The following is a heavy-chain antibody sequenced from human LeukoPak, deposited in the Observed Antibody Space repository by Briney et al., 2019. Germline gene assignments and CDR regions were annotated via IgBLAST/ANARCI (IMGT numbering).Heavy chain of an antibody. V-gene: IGHV3-48*03. D-gene: IGHD3-9*01. CDR3: ARALFRYDILTGYYSEYAFDI. CDR1: GFTFSSYE. J-gene: IGHJ3*02. Sequence: PGGSLRLSCAASGFTFSSYEMNWVRQAPGKGLEWVSYISSSGSTIYYADSVKGRFTISRDNAKNSLYLQMNSLRAEDTAVYYCARALFRYDILTGYYSEYAFDIWGQGTMVTVSS. CDR2: ISSSGSTI.